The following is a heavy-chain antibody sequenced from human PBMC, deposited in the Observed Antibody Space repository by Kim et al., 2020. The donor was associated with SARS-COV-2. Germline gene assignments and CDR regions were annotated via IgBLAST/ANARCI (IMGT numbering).Heavy chain of an antibody. Sequence: GESLKISCKGSGYSFTSYWISWVRQMPGKGLEWMGRIDPSDSYTNYSPSFQGHVTISADKSISTAYLQWSSLKASDTAMYYCARLRYDFWSGYYGIDYWGQGTLVTVSS. V-gene: IGHV5-10-1*01. D-gene: IGHD3-3*01. CDR1: GYSFTSYW. J-gene: IGHJ4*02. CDR3: ARLRYDFWSGYYGIDY. CDR2: IDPSDSYT.